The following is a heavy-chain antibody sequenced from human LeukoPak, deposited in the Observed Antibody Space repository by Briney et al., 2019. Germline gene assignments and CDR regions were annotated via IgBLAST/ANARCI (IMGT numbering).Heavy chain of an antibody. CDR2: ISSSSSYI. CDR3: ARDRNYYDSRNFDY. J-gene: IGHJ4*02. D-gene: IGHD3-22*01. V-gene: IGHV3-21*01. CDR1: GFTFSSYS. Sequence: PGGSLRLPCAASGFTFSSYSMNWVRQAPGKGLEWVSSISSSSSYIYYADSVKGRFTISRDNAKNSLYLQMNSLRAEDTAVYYCARDRNYYDSRNFDYWGQGTLVTVSS.